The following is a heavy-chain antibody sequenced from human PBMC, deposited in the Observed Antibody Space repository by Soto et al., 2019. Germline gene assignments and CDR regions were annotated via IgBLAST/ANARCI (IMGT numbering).Heavy chain of an antibody. V-gene: IGHV1-46*03. CDR3: ARDWGIVVVPAASPSDWFDP. D-gene: IGHD2-2*01. CDR2: INPSGGST. Sequence: ASVKVSCKASGYTFTSYYMHWVRQAPGQGLEWMGIINPSGGSTSYAQKFQRRVTMTRDTSTSTVYMELSSLRSEDTAVYYCARDWGIVVVPAASPSDWFDPSGQGTLVTVSS. CDR1: GYTFTSYY. J-gene: IGHJ5*02.